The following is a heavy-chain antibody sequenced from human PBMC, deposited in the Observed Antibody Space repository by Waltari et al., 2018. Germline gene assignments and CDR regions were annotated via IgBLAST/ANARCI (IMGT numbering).Heavy chain of an antibody. Sequence: QLQLQESGPGLVKPSETLSLTCTVSGGSISSSSYYWGWIRQPPGKGLEWLGSIYYSGSTYYNPSLKSRVTISVDTSKNQFSLKLSSVTAADTAVYYCARFRGTMIEDYWGQGTLVTVSS. CDR1: GGSISSSSYY. D-gene: IGHD3-22*01. J-gene: IGHJ4*02. CDR3: ARFRGTMIEDY. CDR2: IYYSGST. V-gene: IGHV4-39*01.